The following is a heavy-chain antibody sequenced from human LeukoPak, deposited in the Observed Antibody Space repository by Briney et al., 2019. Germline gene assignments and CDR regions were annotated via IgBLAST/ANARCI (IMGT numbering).Heavy chain of an antibody. J-gene: IGHJ4*02. CDR3: ARGIYGSGGYYFDY. D-gene: IGHD3-10*01. CDR1: GFTFSSYA. CDR2: ISGSGGST. Sequence: GSLRLSCAASGFTFSSYAMSWVRQAPGKGLEWVSAISGSGGSTYYADSVKGRFTISRDNAKNTLYLQMNSLRAEDTAVYYCARGIYGSGGYYFDYWGQGTLVTVSS. V-gene: IGHV3-23*01.